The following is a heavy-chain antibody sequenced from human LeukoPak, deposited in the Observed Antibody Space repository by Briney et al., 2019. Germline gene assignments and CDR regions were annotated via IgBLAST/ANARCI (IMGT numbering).Heavy chain of an antibody. Sequence: GGSLRLSCAGSGFTFSNYAMYWVRQAPGKGLENVAGIGSNGDSTYYANSVKGRFTISRDNSKNTLFLQMGSLRVEDMAVYYCARGNVVGATRPFDYWGQGTLVTVSS. CDR1: GFTFSNYA. CDR3: ARGNVVGATRPFDY. D-gene: IGHD1-26*01. J-gene: IGHJ4*02. CDR2: IGSNGDST. V-gene: IGHV3-64*01.